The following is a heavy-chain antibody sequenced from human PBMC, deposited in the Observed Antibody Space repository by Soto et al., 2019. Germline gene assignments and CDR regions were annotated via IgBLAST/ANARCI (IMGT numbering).Heavy chain of an antibody. J-gene: IGHJ3*02. CDR1: AYTFTCYY. D-gene: IGHD3-22*01. CDR3: AREQIVVVMSTRSQNAFDI. V-gene: IGHV1-46*01. Sequence: ATVKVSCKTFAYTFTCYYMHWVLQAPGQGLEWMGIINPIGGSTSYAQKFQGRVTMTRDTSTSTVYMELSSLRSEDTAVYYCAREQIVVVMSTRSQNAFDIWGQGTMVTAS. CDR2: INPIGGST.